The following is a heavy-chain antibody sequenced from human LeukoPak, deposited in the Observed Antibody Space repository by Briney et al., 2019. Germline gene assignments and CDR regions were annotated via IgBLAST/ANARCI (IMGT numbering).Heavy chain of an antibody. V-gene: IGHV3-23*01. Sequence: PGGSLGLSCAASGFTFSSYAMSWVRQAPGKGLEWVSAVSGSGGRTDDADSVKGRSTISRDNSKNTLYLQMNSLRAEDTAVYYCAKVNYYDSTGFFDYWGQGILVTVSS. J-gene: IGHJ4*02. CDR1: GFTFSSYA. CDR2: VSGSGGRT. CDR3: AKVNYYDSTGFFDY. D-gene: IGHD3-22*01.